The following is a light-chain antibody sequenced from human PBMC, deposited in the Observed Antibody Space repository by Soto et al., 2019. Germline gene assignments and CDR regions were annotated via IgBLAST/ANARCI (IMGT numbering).Light chain of an antibody. CDR3: SSYTRSSTWV. CDR1: NSNIGTNA. V-gene: IGLV1-44*01. J-gene: IGLJ3*02. CDR2: NNN. Sequence: QSVLTQPPSASGTPGQRVTISCSGSNSNIGTNAVNWYQQIPGTAPKLLIYNNNQRPSGVPDRFSGSKSGTSASLAISGLQAEDESDYYCSSYTRSSTWVFGGGTKVTVL.